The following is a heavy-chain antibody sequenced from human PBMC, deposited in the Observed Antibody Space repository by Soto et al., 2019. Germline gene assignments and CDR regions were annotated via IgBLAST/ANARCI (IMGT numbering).Heavy chain of an antibody. CDR3: AHAYGGRSLY. J-gene: IGHJ4*02. V-gene: IGHV2-5*02. CDR2: IYWDDTK. CDR1: GFSLPTDRVG. D-gene: IGHD4-17*01. Sequence: QITLKESGPTLVKPTQTLTLTCTFSGFSLPTDRVGVGWIRQPPGEALEWLAVIYWDDTKTYRPSLESRLTITKDSSKNQVALTMTNMDSVDTATYYYAHAYGGRSLYWGQGTLVTVSS.